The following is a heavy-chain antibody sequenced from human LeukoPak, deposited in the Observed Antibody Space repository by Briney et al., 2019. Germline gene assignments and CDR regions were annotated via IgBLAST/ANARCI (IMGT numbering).Heavy chain of an antibody. CDR1: GFTVSSNY. V-gene: IGHV4-39*01. CDR2: IYYSGST. J-gene: IGHJ4*02. Sequence: GSLRLSCAASGFTVSSNYMSWVRQPPGKGLEWIGSIYYSGSTYYNPSLKSRVTISVDTSKNQFSLKLSSVTAADTAVYYCARRIQQYRSSWYVVDYWGQGTLVTVSS. CDR3: ARRIQQYRSSWYVVDY. D-gene: IGHD6-13*01.